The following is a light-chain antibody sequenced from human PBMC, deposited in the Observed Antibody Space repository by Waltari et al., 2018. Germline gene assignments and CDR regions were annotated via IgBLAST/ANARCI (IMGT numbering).Light chain of an antibody. V-gene: IGLV6-57*01. CDR1: SGSIASNY. CDR2: EDN. J-gene: IGLJ3*02. CDR3: QSYDSSNPWV. Sequence: QPHSVSESPGKSVTISCTRSSGSIASNYVQWYQQRPGSSPTTVIYEDNQRPSGVPDRFSGSIDSSSNSASLTISGLKTEDEADYYCQSYDSSNPWVFGGGTKLTVL.